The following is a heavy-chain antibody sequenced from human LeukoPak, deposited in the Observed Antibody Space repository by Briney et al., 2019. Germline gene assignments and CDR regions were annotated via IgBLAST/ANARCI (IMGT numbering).Heavy chain of an antibody. D-gene: IGHD2-8*01. Sequence: GASLKVSCTASGYTFTGPYIHWMRQAPGQGLEWVAWINPNRGGTQNAQKFQGRVTVTRDTSTSAAYMELSGLRADDTATYYCARVEYCTKGVCINFDLWGQGTLVAVSS. CDR1: GYTFTGPY. CDR3: ARVEYCTKGVCINFDL. J-gene: IGHJ4*02. V-gene: IGHV1-2*02. CDR2: INPNRGGT.